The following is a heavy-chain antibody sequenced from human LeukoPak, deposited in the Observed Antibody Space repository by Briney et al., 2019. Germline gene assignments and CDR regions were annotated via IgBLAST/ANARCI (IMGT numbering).Heavy chain of an antibody. CDR2: INHSGRT. D-gene: IGHD6-19*01. CDR1: GYSISSGKY. CDR3: ASRRGYSSGWYWSY. J-gene: IGHJ4*02. Sequence: SETLSLTSTVSGYSISSGKYWGCIRQPPGKGLEWVGAINHSGRTNYNPSLKSRVTISVDPSKHQFSLKLSSVTAADTAVYYCASRRGYSSGWYWSYWGQGTLVTVSS. V-gene: IGHV4-38-2*02.